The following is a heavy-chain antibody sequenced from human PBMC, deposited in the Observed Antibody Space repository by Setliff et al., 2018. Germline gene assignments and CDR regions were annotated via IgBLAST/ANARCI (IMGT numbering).Heavy chain of an antibody. CDR3: ARDVFPYHYDVFDI. Sequence: ASVKVSCKASGYTFTSHYMHWVRQAPGLGLEWMGTINPSSGRTSYAQKFQGRVTMTRDTSTSTVYMDMSSLRSEDTAVYYCARDVFPYHYDVFDIWGQGTMVTVSS. V-gene: IGHV1-46*01. J-gene: IGHJ3*02. CDR2: INPSSGRT. D-gene: IGHD3-16*01. CDR1: GYTFTSHY.